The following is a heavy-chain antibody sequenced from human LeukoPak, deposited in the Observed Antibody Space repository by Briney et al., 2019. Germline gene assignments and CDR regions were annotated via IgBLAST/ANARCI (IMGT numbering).Heavy chain of an antibody. Sequence: PGGSLRLSCATSGFTLSIYGMHWVRQAPGKGLEWVAFIRYDGTSQYYTDSVKGRFTISRDNSMNTMYLQMNSLRVEDTAVYCCAKVGFGWYQIDYWGQGTLVTVSS. CDR2: IRYDGTSQ. D-gene: IGHD6-19*01. V-gene: IGHV3-30*02. CDR1: GFTLSIYG. CDR3: AKVGFGWYQIDY. J-gene: IGHJ4*02.